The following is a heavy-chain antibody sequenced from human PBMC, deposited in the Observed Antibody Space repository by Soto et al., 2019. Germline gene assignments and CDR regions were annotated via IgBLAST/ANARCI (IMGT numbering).Heavy chain of an antibody. CDR2: INPESTTL. V-gene: IGHV3-74*01. Sequence: EAQLEESGGGLVQPGGSLRLSCTASGITLSTYWMHWVRQAPGKGLVWVPRINPESTTLTYADSVTGRFTISRDNAKNTLYLQMNGLSAEDTAVYYCTKDTFGGRDSWGPGTLVTVSS. CDR1: GITLSTYW. D-gene: IGHD2-15*01. CDR3: TKDTFGGRDS. J-gene: IGHJ4*02.